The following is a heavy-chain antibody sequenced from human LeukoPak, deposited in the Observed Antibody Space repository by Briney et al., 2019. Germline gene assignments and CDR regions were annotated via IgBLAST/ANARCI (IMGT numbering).Heavy chain of an antibody. Sequence: SQTLSLTCAISGDIVSSNSAAWNWIRQSPSRGLEWLGRTYYRRKWYNDYAVSVKSRININPDTSKNQFSLQLNSVTPADTAVYYCAREMEVDTAMAFFAYWGQGTLVTVSS. V-gene: IGHV6-1*01. J-gene: IGHJ4*02. CDR1: GDIVSSNSAA. CDR2: TYYRRKWYN. CDR3: AREMEVDTAMAFFAY. D-gene: IGHD5-18*01.